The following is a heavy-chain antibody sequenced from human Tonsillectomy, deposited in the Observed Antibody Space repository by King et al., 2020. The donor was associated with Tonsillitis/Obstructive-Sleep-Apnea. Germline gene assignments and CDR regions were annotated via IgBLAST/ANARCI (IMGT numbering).Heavy chain of an antibody. CDR3: ARGYSSGWYHGGFGY. CDR1: GGSISSYY. Sequence: VQLQESGPGLVKPSETLSLTCTVSGGSISSYYWSWIRQPPGKGLGWIGYIYYSGSTNYNPSLKSRVTISVDTSKNQFSLKLSSVTAADTAVYYCARGYSSGWYHGGFGYWGQGTLVTVSS. V-gene: IGHV4-59*01. D-gene: IGHD6-19*01. J-gene: IGHJ4*02. CDR2: IYYSGST.